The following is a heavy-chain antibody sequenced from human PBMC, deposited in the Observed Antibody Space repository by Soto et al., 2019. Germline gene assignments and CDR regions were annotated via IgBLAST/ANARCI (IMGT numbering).Heavy chain of an antibody. CDR3: TGPSPYYFAS. CDR2: INHSGNT. V-gene: IGHV4-34*01. Sequence: SETLSLTCTVYGGSFSTYYWSWIRQPPGKGLEWIGEINHSGNTNYNPSLMGRVTMSFDTSKNQFSLKLSSVTAADTAVYYCTGPSPYYFASWGQGTLVTVSS. CDR1: GGSFSTYY. J-gene: IGHJ4*02.